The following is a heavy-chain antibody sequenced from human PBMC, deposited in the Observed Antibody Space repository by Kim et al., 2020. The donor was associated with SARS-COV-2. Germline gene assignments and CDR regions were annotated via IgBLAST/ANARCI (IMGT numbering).Heavy chain of an antibody. CDR2: ISSSGSTI. D-gene: IGHD3-22*01. Sequence: GGSLRLSCAASGFTFSSYEMNWVRQAPGKGREWVSYISSSGSTIYYADSVKGRFTISSDNAKNSLYLQMYSLRAEDTAVYYCARERVISDYDWFDPWGQG. J-gene: IGHJ5*02. CDR3: ARERVISDYDWFDP. V-gene: IGHV3-48*03. CDR1: GFTFSSYE.